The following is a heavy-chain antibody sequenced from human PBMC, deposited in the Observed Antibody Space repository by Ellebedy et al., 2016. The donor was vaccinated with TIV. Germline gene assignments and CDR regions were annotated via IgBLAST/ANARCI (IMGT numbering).Heavy chain of an antibody. CDR1: GGSISSGDYY. D-gene: IGHD4-17*01. CDR2: IYYSGST. CDR3: ARDDYGDYGAVFDY. V-gene: IGHV4-30-4*01. Sequence: SETLSLTXTVSGGSISSGDYYWSWIRQPPGKGLEWIGYIYYSGSTYYNPSLKSRVTISVDTSKNQFSLKLSSVTAADTAVYYCARDDYGDYGAVFDYWGQGTLVTVSS. J-gene: IGHJ4*02.